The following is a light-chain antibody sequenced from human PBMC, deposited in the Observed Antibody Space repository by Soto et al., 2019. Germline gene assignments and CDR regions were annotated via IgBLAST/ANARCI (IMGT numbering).Light chain of an antibody. CDR1: SSDVGAFSY. CDR3: SSLTTDSTVV. V-gene: IGLV2-14*01. Sequence: QSALTQPASVSGSPGQSITISCTGTSSDVGAFSYVSWYQQHPDKAPKLIISEVTNRPSGVSLRLSGSKSGNTASLTISGLQAEDEADYYCSSLTTDSTVVFGGGTKLTVL. CDR2: EVT. J-gene: IGLJ2*01.